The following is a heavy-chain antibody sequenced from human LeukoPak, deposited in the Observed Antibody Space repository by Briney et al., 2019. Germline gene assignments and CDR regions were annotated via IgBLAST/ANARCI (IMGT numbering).Heavy chain of an antibody. J-gene: IGHJ5*02. CDR3: ARGAGWWDP. Sequence: SETLSLTCIVSGVSMNDYYWSWLRQPPEKGLEWIGYIFYSGKTNYNPSLNSRVTISVDTSKNQFSLKLNSVTAADTAVYYCARGAGWWDPWGQGTLVTVSS. V-gene: IGHV4-59*01. CDR2: IFYSGKT. CDR1: GVSMNDYY.